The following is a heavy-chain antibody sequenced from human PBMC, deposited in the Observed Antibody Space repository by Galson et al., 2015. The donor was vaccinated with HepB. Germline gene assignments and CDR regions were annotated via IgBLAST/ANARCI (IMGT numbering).Heavy chain of an antibody. D-gene: IGHD6-13*01. CDR2: IYYSGST. V-gene: IGHV4-59*01. Sequence: ETLSLTCTVSGGSISSYYWSWIRQPPGKGLEWIGYIYYSGSTNYNPSLKSRVTISVDTSKNQFSLKLSSVTAADTAVYYCARGQAAAGTDYWGQGTLVTVSS. J-gene: IGHJ4*02. CDR1: GGSISSYY. CDR3: ARGQAAAGTDY.